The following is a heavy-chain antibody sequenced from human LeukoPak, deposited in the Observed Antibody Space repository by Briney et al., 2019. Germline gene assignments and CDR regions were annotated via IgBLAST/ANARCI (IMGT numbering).Heavy chain of an antibody. D-gene: IGHD3-22*01. J-gene: IGHJ3*02. CDR3: ARDRTYDSSGYYNPDAFDI. Sequence: PSETLSLTCTVSGGSISSYYWSWIRQPPGKGLEWIGYIYYSGSTNYNPSLKSRVTISVDTSKNQFSLKLSSVTAADTAVYYCARDRTYDSSGYYNPDAFDIWGQGTMVTLSS. V-gene: IGHV4-59*12. CDR1: GGSISSYY. CDR2: IYYSGST.